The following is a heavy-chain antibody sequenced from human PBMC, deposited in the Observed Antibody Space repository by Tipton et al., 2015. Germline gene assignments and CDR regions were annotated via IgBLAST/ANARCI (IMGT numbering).Heavy chain of an antibody. D-gene: IGHD1-1*01. V-gene: IGHV3-74*03. J-gene: IGHJ6*02. Sequence: SLRLSCAASGFRFSDYWIHWVRQAPGKGLEWVSRVNIDETSTLYADSVKGRFTISRDNAKDTVYLQMNSLRDEDTAVYYCARDYMECSMDVWGQGTTVTVSS. CDR2: VNIDETST. CDR3: ARDYMECSMDV. CDR1: GFRFSDYW.